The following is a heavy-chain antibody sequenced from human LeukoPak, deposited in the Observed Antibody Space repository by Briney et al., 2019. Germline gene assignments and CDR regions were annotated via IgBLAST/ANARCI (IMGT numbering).Heavy chain of an antibody. D-gene: IGHD1-14*01. CDR2: IWYDGSNK. Sequence: GGSLRLSCAASGFTFSNYAMHWVRQAPGEGLEWEAVIWYDGSNKYYADSVKGRFTISRDNSKNTLFLQMNSLRAEDTAVYYCARDRGTTYALDYWGQGTLVTVSS. CDR3: ARDRGTTYALDY. J-gene: IGHJ4*02. V-gene: IGHV3-33*01. CDR1: GFTFSNYA.